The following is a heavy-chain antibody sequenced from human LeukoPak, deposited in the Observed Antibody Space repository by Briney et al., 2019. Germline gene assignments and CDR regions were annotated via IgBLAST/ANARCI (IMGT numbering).Heavy chain of an antibody. V-gene: IGHV3-30*18. CDR2: IAEDGSIE. CDR3: AKDRETTSSGTFDS. CDR1: GFTFSSYG. Sequence: PGGSLRLSCAASGFTFSSYGMHCVRQAPGKGLKWVAFIAEDGSIEKYTDSVKGRFTISRDNSNNTLYLRMNSLRAEDTGVYYCAKDRETTSSGTFDSWGQGTLVTVSS. D-gene: IGHD1-1*01. J-gene: IGHJ4*02.